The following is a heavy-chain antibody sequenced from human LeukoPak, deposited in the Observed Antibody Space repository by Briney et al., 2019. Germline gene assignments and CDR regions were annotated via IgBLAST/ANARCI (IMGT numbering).Heavy chain of an antibody. V-gene: IGHV3-74*01. CDR1: GFTFSRYW. J-gene: IGHJ4*02. CDR3: AREDSSSWEYYFDY. CDR2: INSDGSST. Sequence: PGGSLRLSCAASGFTFSRYWTHWVRQAPGKGLGWVSHINSDGSSTSYADSVKGRFTISRDNAKSTLYLQMNSLRAEDTAVYYCAREDSSSWEYYFDYWGQGTLVTVSS. D-gene: IGHD6-13*01.